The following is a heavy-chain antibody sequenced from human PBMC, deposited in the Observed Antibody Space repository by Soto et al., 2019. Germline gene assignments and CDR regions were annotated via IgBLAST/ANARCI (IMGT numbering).Heavy chain of an antibody. V-gene: IGHV1-58*01. CDR1: GFTFTSSA. D-gene: IGHD3-9*01. Sequence: PVKVSCKASGFTFTSSAVQWVRQARAQRLEWIGWIVVGSGNTNYAQKFQERVTITRDMSTSTAYMELSSLRSEDTAVYYSAAVQDVLRYFDWLLPTDDYWGQGTLVTVSS. J-gene: IGHJ4*02. CDR2: IVVGSGNT. CDR3: AAVQDVLRYFDWLLPTDDY.